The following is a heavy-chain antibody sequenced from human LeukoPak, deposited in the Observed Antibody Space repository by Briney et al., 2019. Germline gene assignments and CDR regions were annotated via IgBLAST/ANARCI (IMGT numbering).Heavy chain of an antibody. CDR3: ARVLETDCSGGSCYSGLDY. V-gene: IGHV3-21*01. D-gene: IGHD2-15*01. CDR2: ISRTSSYI. J-gene: IGHJ4*02. CDR1: GFTFSSYN. Sequence: GGSLRLSCAASGFTFSSYNMNWVRQAPGKGLEWVSSISRTSSYIYYADSVKGRFTISRDNAQNSLYLQMNSLRVEDTAVYYSARVLETDCSGGSCYSGLDYWGQGTLVTVSS.